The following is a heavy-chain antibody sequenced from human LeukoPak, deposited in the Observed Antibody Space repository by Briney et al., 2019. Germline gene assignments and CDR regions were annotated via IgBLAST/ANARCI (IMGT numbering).Heavy chain of an antibody. J-gene: IGHJ4*02. V-gene: IGHV3-21*01. Sequence: KPGGSLRLSCAASGFTFSSYSMNWVRQAPGKGLEWVSSISSSSSYIYYADSEKGRFTISRDNAKNSLYLQMNSLRAEDTAVYYCARVDDYVWGSYRQGSDYWGQGTLVTVSS. CDR1: GFTFSSYS. D-gene: IGHD3-16*02. CDR3: ARVDDYVWGSYRQGSDY. CDR2: ISSSSSYI.